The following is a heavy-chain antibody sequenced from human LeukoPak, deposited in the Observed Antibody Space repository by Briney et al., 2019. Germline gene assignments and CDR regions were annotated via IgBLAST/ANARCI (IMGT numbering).Heavy chain of an antibody. CDR3: ASTSGSSDY. CDR2: IYYSGST. J-gene: IGHJ4*02. D-gene: IGHD1-26*01. Sequence: SETLSLTCTVSGGSISSYYWSWIRQPPGKGLEWIGYIYYSGSTNHNPSLKSRVTISVDTSKNQFSLKLSSVTAADTAVYYCASTSGSSDYWGQGTLVTVSS. CDR1: GGSISSYY. V-gene: IGHV4-59*01.